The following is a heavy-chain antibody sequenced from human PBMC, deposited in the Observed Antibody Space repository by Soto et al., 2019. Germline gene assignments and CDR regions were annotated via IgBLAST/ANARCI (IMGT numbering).Heavy chain of an antibody. CDR3: ARHKYNFWSGPPLRGFDP. D-gene: IGHD3-3*01. V-gene: IGHV4-59*08. J-gene: IGHJ5*02. Sequence: PSETLSLTCIVSGGSISSHYWSWIRQPPGKGLEWIEYIYYSGSTNYNPSLKSRVTISVDTSKNQFSLKLSSVTAADAAIYYCARHKYNFWSGPPLRGFDPWGQGTLVTVSS. CDR2: IYYSGST. CDR1: GGSISSHY.